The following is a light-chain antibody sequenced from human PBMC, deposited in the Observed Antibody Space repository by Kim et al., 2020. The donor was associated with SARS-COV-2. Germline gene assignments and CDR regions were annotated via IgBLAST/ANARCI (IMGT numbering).Light chain of an antibody. CDR3: QAWDSSTFNYV. V-gene: IGLV3-1*01. CDR1: KLGDKY. CDR2: QDS. J-gene: IGLJ1*01. Sequence: PGQTASITCSGDKLGDKYACWYQQKPGQSPVLVIYQDSKRPSGIPERFSGSNSGNTATLTISGTQAMDEADYYCQAWDSSTFNYVFGTGTKVTVL.